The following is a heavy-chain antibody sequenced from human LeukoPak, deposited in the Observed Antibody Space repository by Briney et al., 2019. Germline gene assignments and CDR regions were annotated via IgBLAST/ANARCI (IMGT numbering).Heavy chain of an antibody. D-gene: IGHD2-21*02. Sequence: SQTLSLTCTVSGGSIGSGGYYWHWVRQHRGRGLEGIEYIYYSGSAYYNPSLKSRVTISVDASKNQFSLKLNSVTAADTAVYYCARASAYCGGDCYSAYDYWGQGTLVTVSS. V-gene: IGHV4-31*03. CDR2: IYYSGSA. J-gene: IGHJ4*02. CDR3: ARASAYCGGDCYSAYDY. CDR1: GGSIGSGGYY.